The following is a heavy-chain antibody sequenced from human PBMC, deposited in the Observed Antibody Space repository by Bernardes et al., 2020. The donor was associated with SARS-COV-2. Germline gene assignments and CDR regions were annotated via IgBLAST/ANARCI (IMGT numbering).Heavy chain of an antibody. CDR3: VIQDDDWNYVFDN. J-gene: IGHJ4*02. Sequence: GESLKISCQGSGYRFSDYWIGWVRQMPGRGLEWMGITYPGDSDTRYSPSFQGQVTISADKSLNTAYLQWSSLKASDSAMYYCVIQDDDWNYVFDNWGQGTLVTVAS. CDR1: GYRFSDYW. D-gene: IGHD1-7*01. CDR2: TYPGDSDT. V-gene: IGHV5-51*01.